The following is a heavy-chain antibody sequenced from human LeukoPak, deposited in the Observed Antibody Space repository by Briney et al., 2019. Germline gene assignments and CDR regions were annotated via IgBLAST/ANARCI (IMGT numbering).Heavy chain of an antibody. CDR3: ARVDYGDDY. D-gene: IGHD4-17*01. Sequence: GGSLRLSCAASGFTVSTNSISWVRQAPGKGLEWVSVIYNDGRTYYANSVKGRFNISRDNSKNTLFLQMNSLRAEDTAVYFCARVDYGDDYWGQGTLVTVSS. CDR2: IYNDGRT. V-gene: IGHV3-53*01. J-gene: IGHJ4*02. CDR1: GFTVSTNS.